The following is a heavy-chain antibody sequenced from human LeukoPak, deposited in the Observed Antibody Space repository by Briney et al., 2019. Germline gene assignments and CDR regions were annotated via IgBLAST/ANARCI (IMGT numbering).Heavy chain of an antibody. Sequence: GGSLRLSCAASGFTFSSYEMNWVRQAPGKGLEWVSLISWDGGSTYYADSVKGRFSISRDNSKKSLYLHMNSLRAEDTALYYCAKGTSSWHEFDYWGQGTLVTVSS. V-gene: IGHV3-43D*03. CDR1: GFTFSSYE. CDR2: ISWDGGST. CDR3: AKGTSSWHEFDY. J-gene: IGHJ4*02. D-gene: IGHD6-13*01.